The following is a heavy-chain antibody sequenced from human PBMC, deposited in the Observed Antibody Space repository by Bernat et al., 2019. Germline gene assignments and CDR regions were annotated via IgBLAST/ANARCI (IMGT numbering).Heavy chain of an antibody. Sequence: QMQLVQSGPEVKKPGTSVKVSCKASGFTFTNSAVQWVRQARGQRLEWIGWIVVGSGNTNYAQKFQERVTITRDMSTSTAYMELSRLRSEDTAGYYCAADDLGVGAWGQGTLVTVSS. CDR2: IVVGSGNT. CDR3: AADDLGVGA. J-gene: IGHJ4*02. V-gene: IGHV1-58*01. D-gene: IGHD3-16*01. CDR1: GFTFTNSA.